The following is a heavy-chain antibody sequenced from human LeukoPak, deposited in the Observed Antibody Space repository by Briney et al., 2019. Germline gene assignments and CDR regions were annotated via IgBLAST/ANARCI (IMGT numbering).Heavy chain of an antibody. CDR2: IIPIFGTA. Sequence: ASVKVSCKASGGTFSSYAINWVRQAPGQGLEWMGGIIPIFGTANFAQKFQGRLTITADESTNTAYMELTSLRSDDTAVYYCARVAASGTDRYYFDYWGQGTLVTVSS. J-gene: IGHJ4*02. D-gene: IGHD6-13*01. CDR1: GGTFSSYA. V-gene: IGHV1-69*13. CDR3: ARVAASGTDRYYFDY.